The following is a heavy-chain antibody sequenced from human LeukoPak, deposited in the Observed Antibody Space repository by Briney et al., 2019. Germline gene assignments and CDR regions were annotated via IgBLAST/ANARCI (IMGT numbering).Heavy chain of an antibody. J-gene: IGHJ3*02. CDR2: IKQGGSEK. CDR3: ARDHYPLDAFDI. D-gene: IGHD3-10*01. V-gene: IGHV3-7*01. Sequence: GGSLRLSCAASGFTVSSYWMSWVRQAPGKGLEGVANIKQGGSEKYYVDSVKGRFTISTDNAKNSLYLQMNSLRAEDTAVYYCARDHYPLDAFDIWGQGTMVTDSS. CDR1: GFTVSSYW.